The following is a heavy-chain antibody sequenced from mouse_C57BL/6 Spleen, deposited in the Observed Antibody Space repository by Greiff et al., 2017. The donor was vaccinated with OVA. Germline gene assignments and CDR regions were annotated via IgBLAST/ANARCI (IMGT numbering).Heavy chain of an antibody. CDR3: TRGSHYAMDD. CDR2: IDPETGGT. J-gene: IGHJ4*01. Sequence: VQLQQSGAELVRPGASVTLSCKASGYTFTDYEMHWVKQTPVHGLEWIGAIDPETGGTAYNQKFKGKAIMTADKSSSTAYMELRSLTSEDSAVYYCTRGSHYAMDDWGQGTSVTVSS. CDR1: GYTFTDYE. V-gene: IGHV1-15*01.